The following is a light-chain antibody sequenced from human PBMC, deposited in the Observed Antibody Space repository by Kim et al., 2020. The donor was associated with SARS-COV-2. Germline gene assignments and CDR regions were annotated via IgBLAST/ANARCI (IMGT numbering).Light chain of an antibody. J-gene: IGLJ2*01. CDR3: KSRDSRRGKVV. CDR1: SLRSYY. Sequence: SSELTQDPAVSVALGQTVRITSQGDSLRSYYATWYQQKSGQAPVLVFYGKDKRPSGIPDRFSGSSSGNTASLTITGAQAADEADYYCKSRDSRRGKVVFGGGTKVTVL. V-gene: IGLV3-19*01. CDR2: GKD.